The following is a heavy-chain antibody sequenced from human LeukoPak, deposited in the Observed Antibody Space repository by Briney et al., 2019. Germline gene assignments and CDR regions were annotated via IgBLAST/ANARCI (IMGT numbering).Heavy chain of an antibody. J-gene: IGHJ4*02. CDR2: IYTSGST. CDR3: ARGGELLNY. V-gene: IGHV4-61*02. Sequence: SETLSLTCTVSGGSVSSGDYYWSWIRQPAEKGLEWIGRIYTSGSTSYSPSLKSRVTISLDTSKNQFSLRLSSVTAADTAVYYCARGGELLNYLGQGTLVTVSS. CDR1: GGSVSSGDYY. D-gene: IGHD1-7*01.